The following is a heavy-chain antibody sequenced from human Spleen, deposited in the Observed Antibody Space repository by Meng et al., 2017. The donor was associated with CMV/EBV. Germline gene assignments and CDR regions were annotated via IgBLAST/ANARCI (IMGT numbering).Heavy chain of an antibody. V-gene: IGHV3-11*01. Sequence: SCAASGFTFSDFYISWIRQAPGKGLEWISYITTSGRIMFYADSVKGRFTISRDNAKNSLYLQMSSLRAEDTAVYYCARGSHYGGIHNWFDPWGHGTLVTVSS. CDR2: ITTSGRIM. CDR1: GFTFSDFY. J-gene: IGHJ5*02. CDR3: ARGSHYGGIHNWFDP. D-gene: IGHD4-23*01.